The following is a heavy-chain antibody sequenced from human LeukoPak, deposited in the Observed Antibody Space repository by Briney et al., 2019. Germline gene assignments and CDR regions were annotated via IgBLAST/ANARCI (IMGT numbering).Heavy chain of an antibody. D-gene: IGHD6-19*01. CDR2: TIPILGIA. Sequence: SVKVSCKASGGTFSSYAISWVRQAPGQGLEWMGRTIPILGIANYAQKFQGRVTITADKSTSTAYMELSSLRSEDTAVYYCARDYGTGIAVASPDYWGQGTLVTVSS. V-gene: IGHV1-69*04. CDR3: ARDYGTGIAVASPDY. CDR1: GGTFSSYA. J-gene: IGHJ4*02.